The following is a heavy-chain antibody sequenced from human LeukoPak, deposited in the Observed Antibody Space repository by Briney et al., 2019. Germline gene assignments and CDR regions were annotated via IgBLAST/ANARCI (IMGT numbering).Heavy chain of an antibody. D-gene: IGHD5/OR15-5a*01. V-gene: IGHV5-51*01. CDR2: IFPGDSDT. Sequence: GESLKISCQVSGYRFTTYWVGWVRQMPGKGLEWMGIIFPGDSDTRYSPSFQGQVTISADKSISTAYLQWSSLKASDTAMYYCARHGIYSTRAEFDYWGQGTLVTVSS. CDR3: ARHGIYSTRAEFDY. CDR1: GYRFTTYW. J-gene: IGHJ4*02.